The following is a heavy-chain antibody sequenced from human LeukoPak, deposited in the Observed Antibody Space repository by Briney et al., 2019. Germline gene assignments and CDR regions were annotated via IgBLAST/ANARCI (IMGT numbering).Heavy chain of an antibody. CDR2: KYYSGSA. J-gene: IGHJ3*02. CDR1: GVSISDGRYY. D-gene: IGHD2-2*01. Sequence: SETLSLTCNVSGVSISDGRYYGAWIRQLPGKGLEWIGYKYYSGSAKYNPSLKSRLTISVDTPNNQFSLQLRSMTAADTAMYYCATPYCSGISCLDVFNIWGQGRMVTVSS. V-gene: IGHV4-31*03. CDR3: ATPYCSGISCLDVFNI.